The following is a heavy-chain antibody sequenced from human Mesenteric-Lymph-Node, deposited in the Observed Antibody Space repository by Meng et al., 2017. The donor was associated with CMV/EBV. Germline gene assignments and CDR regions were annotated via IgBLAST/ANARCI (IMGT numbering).Heavy chain of an antibody. D-gene: IGHD2-2*01. CDR2: IYSGGKT. V-gene: IGHV3-53*01. CDR3: QLLHYYYYGMDV. J-gene: IGHJ6*02. Sequence: ETLSLTCAASGLTVSSNYMSWVRQAPGKGLEWVSVIYSGGKTYYTDSVKGRFTISRDNSKNTLYLQMNSLRVEDTAVYWCQLLHYYYYGMDVWGQGTSVTVSS. CDR1: GLTVSSNY.